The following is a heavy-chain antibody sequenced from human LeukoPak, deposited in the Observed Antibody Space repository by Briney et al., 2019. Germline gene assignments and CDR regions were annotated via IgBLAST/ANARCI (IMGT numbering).Heavy chain of an antibody. D-gene: IGHD5-18*01. V-gene: IGHV1-46*01. CDR1: GYTFTTYY. J-gene: IGHJ4*02. CDR3: ARVLGAHRYGSIDH. CDR2: INPSSGST. Sequence: GASVKVSCKASGYTFTTYYMHWVRQAPGQGLEWMGIINPSSGSTSYAQKFQGRVTMTRDTSTSTVYMELSSLRSEDTAIYCCARVLGAHRYGSIDHWGQGTLVTVSS.